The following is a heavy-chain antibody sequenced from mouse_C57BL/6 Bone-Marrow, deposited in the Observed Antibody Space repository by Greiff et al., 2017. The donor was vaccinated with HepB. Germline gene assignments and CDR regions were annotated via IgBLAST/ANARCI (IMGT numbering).Heavy chain of an antibody. Sequence: QVQLQQPGAELVRPGTSVKLSCKASGYTFTSYWMHWVKQRPGQGLEWIGVIDPSDSYTNYNQKFKGKATLTVDTSSSTAYMQLSSLTSEDSAVYYCARELPRDFDYWGQGTTLTVSS. J-gene: IGHJ2*01. CDR3: ARELPRDFDY. D-gene: IGHD2-1*01. CDR2: IDPSDSYT. V-gene: IGHV1-59*01. CDR1: GYTFTSYW.